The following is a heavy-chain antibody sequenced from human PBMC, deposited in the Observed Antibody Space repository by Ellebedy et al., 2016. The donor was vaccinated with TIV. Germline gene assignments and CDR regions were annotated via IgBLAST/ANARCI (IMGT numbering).Heavy chain of an antibody. J-gene: IGHJ4*02. D-gene: IGHD6-13*01. V-gene: IGHV3-9*01. CDR1: GFTFDYYA. Sequence: SLKISXAASGFTFDYYAMHWGRQAPGKGLEWVSGISWNSGSIGYADSVKGRFTISRDNAKNSLYLQLNSLRAEDTALYYCAKDFVGSSWLLDYWGQGTLVTVSS. CDR3: AKDFVGSSWLLDY. CDR2: ISWNSGSI.